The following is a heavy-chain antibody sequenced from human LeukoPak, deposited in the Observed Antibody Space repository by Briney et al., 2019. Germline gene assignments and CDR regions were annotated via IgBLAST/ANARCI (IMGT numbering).Heavy chain of an antibody. J-gene: IGHJ4*02. CDR1: GFTFSSYA. D-gene: IGHD6-19*01. V-gene: IGHV3-30*04. CDR2: ISYDGSNK. CDR3: ARDQGGGIYSSGCVDY. Sequence: RSLRLSCAASGFTFSSYAMHWVRQAPGKGLEWVAVISYDGSNKYYADSVKGRFTISRDNSKNTLYLQMNSLRAEDTAVYYCARDQGGGIYSSGCVDYWGQGTLVTVSS.